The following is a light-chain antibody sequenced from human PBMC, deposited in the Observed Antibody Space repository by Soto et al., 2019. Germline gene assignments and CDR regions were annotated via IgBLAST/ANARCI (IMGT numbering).Light chain of an antibody. CDR1: QRVSRSY. J-gene: IGKJ2*01. Sequence: EIVLTQSPGTLSLSPGERATLSCRASQRVSRSYLAWYQQKPGQSPRLLIYGASSRATGIPDRFSGSGSGTDFTLTISRLEPEDFAVYYCQQDGSSLPFGQGTKRAIK. CDR2: GAS. V-gene: IGKV3-20*01. CDR3: QQDGSSLP.